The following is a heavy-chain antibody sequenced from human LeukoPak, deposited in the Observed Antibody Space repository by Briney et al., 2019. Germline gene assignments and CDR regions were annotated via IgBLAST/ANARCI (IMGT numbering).Heavy chain of an antibody. D-gene: IGHD3-10*02. CDR1: GFNFSSYE. CDR3: AELGITMIGGV. V-gene: IGHV3-48*03. Sequence: PGGSLRLSCAASGFNFSSYEMNWVRQAPGNGLEWVSYISSSGSTIYYADSVKGRFTISRDNAKNSLYLQMNSLRAEDTAVYYCAELGITMIGGVWGKGTTVTISS. J-gene: IGHJ6*04. CDR2: ISSSGSTI.